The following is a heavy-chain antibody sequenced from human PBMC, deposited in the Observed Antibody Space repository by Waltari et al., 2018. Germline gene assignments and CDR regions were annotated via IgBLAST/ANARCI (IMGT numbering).Heavy chain of an antibody. V-gene: IGHV4-34*01. CDR3: ASAIAANYYYGMDV. Sequence: QVQLQQWGAGLLKPSETLSLTCAVYGGSFSGYYWSWIRQPPGKGLEWIGEINHSGSTNYNPTLKSRVTISVDTSKNQFSLKLSSVTAADTAVYYCASAIAANYYYGMDVWGQGTTVTVSS. J-gene: IGHJ6*02. CDR2: INHSGST. CDR1: GGSFSGYY. D-gene: IGHD6-6*01.